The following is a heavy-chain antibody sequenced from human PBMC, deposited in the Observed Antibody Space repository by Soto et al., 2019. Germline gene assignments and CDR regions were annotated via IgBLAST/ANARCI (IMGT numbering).Heavy chain of an antibody. V-gene: IGHV3-30*18. Sequence: QVQLVESGGGVVQPGRSLRLSCAASGFTFSSYGMHWVRQAPGKGLEWVAVISYDGSNKYYADSVKGRFTISRENSKNALYLQMNSLGAEDTAVYYCAKVRGDIVLVPAAPIYYYGMDVWGQGTTVTVSS. CDR3: AKVRGDIVLVPAAPIYYYGMDV. CDR1: GFTFSSYG. D-gene: IGHD2-2*01. CDR2: ISYDGSNK. J-gene: IGHJ6*02.